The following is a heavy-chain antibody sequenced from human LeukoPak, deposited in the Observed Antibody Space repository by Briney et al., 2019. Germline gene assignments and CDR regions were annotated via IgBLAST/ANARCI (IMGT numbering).Heavy chain of an antibody. D-gene: IGHD6-13*01. V-gene: IGHV4-39*01. CDR1: RGSIRAADYY. J-gene: IGHJ5*01. CDR2: IYFSGTP. CDR3: ARTSSWYAGAWFDS. Sequence: SETLSLTCTVSRGSIRAADYYWAWVRQPPGEGLEWLGSIYFSGTPYFNPSLKSRVAVSIDTSKNQFSLKVTSVNASDTAVYFCARTSSWYAGAWFDSWGQGTLVTVSS.